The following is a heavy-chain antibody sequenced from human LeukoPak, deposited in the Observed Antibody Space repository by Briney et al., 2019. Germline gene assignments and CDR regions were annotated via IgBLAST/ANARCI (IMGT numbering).Heavy chain of an antibody. D-gene: IGHD5-12*01. CDR3: ARSGFTGYDFSVFY. CDR1: GFTFSSYA. J-gene: IGHJ4*02. CDR2: ISDSGSST. Sequence: GGSLRLSCAASGFTFSSYAMSWVRQAPGKGLEWVSAISDSGSSTYYADSVKGRFTISRDNSKNTLYLQMGSLRAEDMAVYYCARSGFTGYDFSVFYWGQGTLVTVSS. V-gene: IGHV3-23*01.